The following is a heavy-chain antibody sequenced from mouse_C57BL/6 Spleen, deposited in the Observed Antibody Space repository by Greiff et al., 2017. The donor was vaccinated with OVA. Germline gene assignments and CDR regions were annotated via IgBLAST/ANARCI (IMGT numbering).Heavy chain of an antibody. J-gene: IGHJ4*01. Sequence: QVQLQQPGAELVRPGSSVKLSCKASGYTFTSYWMDWVKQRPGQGLEWIGNIYPSDSETHYNQKFKDKATLTVDKSSSTAYMQLSSLTSEDSAVYYCARGGFYYDYYAMDYWGQGTSVTVSS. CDR1: GYTFTSYW. CDR2: IYPSDSET. CDR3: ARGGFYYDYYAMDY. V-gene: IGHV1-61*01. D-gene: IGHD2-1*01.